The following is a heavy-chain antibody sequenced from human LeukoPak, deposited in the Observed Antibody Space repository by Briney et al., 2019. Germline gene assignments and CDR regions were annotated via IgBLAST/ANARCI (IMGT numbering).Heavy chain of an antibody. CDR2: ISSSSNYK. V-gene: IGHV3-21*01. Sequence: GGSLRLSCAASGFTFSTYSMNWVRQAPGKGLGWVSSISSSSNYKYYADSVKGRFTISRDNAKNSLYLQMNSLRAEDTAVYYCARDGRFIHDAFDIWGQGTMVTVSS. CDR3: ARDGRFIHDAFDI. J-gene: IGHJ3*02. D-gene: IGHD1-1*01. CDR1: GFTFSTYS.